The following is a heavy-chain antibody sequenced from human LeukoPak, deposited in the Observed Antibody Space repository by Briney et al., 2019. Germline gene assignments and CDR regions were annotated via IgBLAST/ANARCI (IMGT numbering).Heavy chain of an antibody. Sequence: ASVKVSCKASGYTFNGYYMHWVRPAPGQGLEWMGWINPNTGDRNYAQKFQGRVTMTRDTSISTAYMELSRLRSDDTAVYYCARSRMSDAFDIWGQGTTVTVSS. J-gene: IGHJ3*02. CDR1: GYTFNGYY. CDR3: ARSRMSDAFDI. D-gene: IGHD2/OR15-2a*01. V-gene: IGHV1-2*02. CDR2: INPNTGDR.